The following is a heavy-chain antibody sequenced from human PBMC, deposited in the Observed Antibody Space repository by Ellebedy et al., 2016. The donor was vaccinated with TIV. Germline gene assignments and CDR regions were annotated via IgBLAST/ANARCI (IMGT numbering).Heavy chain of an antibody. Sequence: AASVKVSCKASGGTFSNSVISWVRQAPGQGLEWMGRIIPILDLTNYAQTFQGRVTLTADKSTSTAYMELGSLRSEDSAVYYCARDVNYYDSSGHFLDFWGQGTLVTVSS. J-gene: IGHJ4*02. V-gene: IGHV1-69*04. D-gene: IGHD3-22*01. CDR3: ARDVNYYDSSGHFLDF. CDR2: IIPILDLT. CDR1: GGTFSNSV.